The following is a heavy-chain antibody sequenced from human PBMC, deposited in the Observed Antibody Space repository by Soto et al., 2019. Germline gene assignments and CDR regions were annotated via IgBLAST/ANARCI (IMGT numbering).Heavy chain of an antibody. V-gene: IGHV3-23*01. D-gene: IGHD6-25*01. CDR3: VTYIAATLHSPQY. CDR1: GFTFTSYA. CDR2: IPGSGDTT. J-gene: IGHJ4*02. Sequence: EVQLLESGGGLVQPGRSLRLSCAASGFTFTSYAMSWVRQAPGKGLEWVSTIPGSGDTTYYADSVKGRFTISRDNSKNTLFLQMNGLRADDTDVYYCVTYIAATLHSPQYWGQGTLVTVSS.